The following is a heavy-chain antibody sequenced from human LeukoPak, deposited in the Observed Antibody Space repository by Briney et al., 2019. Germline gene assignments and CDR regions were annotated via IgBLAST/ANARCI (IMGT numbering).Heavy chain of an antibody. CDR2: ISAYNGNT. CDR1: GYTFTSYG. D-gene: IGHD3-3*01. J-gene: IGHJ4*02. Sequence: GASVTVSCKASGYTFTSYGISWVRQAPGQGLEWMGWISAYNGNTNYAQKLQGRVTMTTDTSTSTAYMELRGLRSDDTAVYYCARGITIFGVDYFDYWGQGTLVTVSS. V-gene: IGHV1-18*01. CDR3: ARGITIFGVDYFDY.